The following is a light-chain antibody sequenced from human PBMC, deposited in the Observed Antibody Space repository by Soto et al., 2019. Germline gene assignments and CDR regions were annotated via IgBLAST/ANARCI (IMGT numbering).Light chain of an antibody. J-gene: IGKJ2*02. V-gene: IGKV1-5*03. CDR3: QHYVSYPCS. Sequence: DIQMTQSPSTLSASVGDRVTITCRPSQSISSWLAWYHQKPGKAPNLLIYQASSLESRVPSRFSGSRSGTEFTLTIISLQADDFETYYSQHYVSYPCSFGQRTKLEIK. CDR2: QAS. CDR1: QSISSW.